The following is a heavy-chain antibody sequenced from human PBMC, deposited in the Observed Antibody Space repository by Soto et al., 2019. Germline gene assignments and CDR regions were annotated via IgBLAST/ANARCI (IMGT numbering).Heavy chain of an antibody. J-gene: IGHJ4*02. Sequence: GGSLRLSCAAPGFTFSSYAMHWVRQAPGKGLEWVAVISYDGSNNKYYADSVKGRFTISRDKYKNTLYLQMNSLRVEDTAVYFCVRASSSGYYRTFDYWGQGTLVTVSS. CDR2: ISYDGSNNK. CDR3: VRASSSGYYRTFDY. CDR1: GFTFSSYA. D-gene: IGHD3-22*01. V-gene: IGHV3-30-3*01.